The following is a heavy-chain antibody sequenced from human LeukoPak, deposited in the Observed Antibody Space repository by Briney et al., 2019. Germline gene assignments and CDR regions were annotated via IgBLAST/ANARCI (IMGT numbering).Heavy chain of an antibody. J-gene: IGHJ2*01. CDR1: GFTLSSYD. V-gene: IGHV3-13*01. Sequence: PGGSLRLSCAASGFTLSSYDMHWVRQAPGKGLEWVSAIGTGGDTSYTGSVRGRFTISRENAKNSLNLQMNSLTAGDTAVYYCARERVHGDSFGWYFELWGRGTLVTVS. CDR3: ARERVHGDSFGWYFEL. D-gene: IGHD4-17*01. CDR2: IGTGGDT.